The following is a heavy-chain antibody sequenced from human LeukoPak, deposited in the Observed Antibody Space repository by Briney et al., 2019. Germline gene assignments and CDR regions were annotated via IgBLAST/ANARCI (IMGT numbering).Heavy chain of an antibody. CDR2: IYHSGST. D-gene: IGHD6-13*01. CDR3: ARGKSQQLADYFGY. CDR1: GYSISSGYY. J-gene: IGHJ4*02. Sequence: PSETLSLTCTVSGYSISSGYYWGWIRQPPGKGLEWIGSIYHSGSTYYNPSLKSRVTISVDTSKNQFSLKLSSVTAADTAVYYCARGKSQQLADYFGYWGQGTLVTVSS. V-gene: IGHV4-38-2*02.